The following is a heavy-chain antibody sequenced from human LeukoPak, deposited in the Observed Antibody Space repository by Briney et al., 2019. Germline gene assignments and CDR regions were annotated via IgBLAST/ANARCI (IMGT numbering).Heavy chain of an antibody. CDR3: ARDRRAVTGGFDY. Sequence: GSLRLSCAASGFTFSDYYMSWIRQAPGKGLEWVSYISSSGNSIYYADSVKGRFTISRDNAKNSLYLQMNSLRAEETAVYYCARDRRAVTGGFDYWGQGTLVTVSS. CDR2: ISSSGNSI. CDR1: GFTFSDYY. V-gene: IGHV3-11*01. D-gene: IGHD6-19*01. J-gene: IGHJ4*02.